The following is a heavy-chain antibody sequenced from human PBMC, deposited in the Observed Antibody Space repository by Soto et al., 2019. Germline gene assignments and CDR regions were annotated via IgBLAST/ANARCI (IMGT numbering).Heavy chain of an antibody. D-gene: IGHD3-10*01. CDR3: ARLSRESSGSYYNVEAFDI. V-gene: IGHV4-34*01. CDR2: INHSGST. Sequence: SETLSLTCAVYGGSFSGYYWSWIRQPPGKGLEWIGEINHSGSTNYNPSLKSRVTISVDTSKNQLSLKLSSVTAADTAVYYCARLSRESSGSYYNVEAFDIWGQGTMVTVSS. J-gene: IGHJ3*02. CDR1: GGSFSGYY.